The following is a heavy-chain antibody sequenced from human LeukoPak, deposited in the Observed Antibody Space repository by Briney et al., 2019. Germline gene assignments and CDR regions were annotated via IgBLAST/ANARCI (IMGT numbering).Heavy chain of an antibody. CDR3: AREDRAVVTGSPFDY. Sequence: SETLSLTCTVSGGSISSYYWSWIRQHPGKGLEWIGYIYYSGSTNYNTSLKSRVTISVDTSKNQFPLKLSSVTAADTAVYYCAREDRAVVTGSPFDYWGQGTLVTVSS. J-gene: IGHJ4*02. V-gene: IGHV4-59*01. D-gene: IGHD4-23*01. CDR1: GGSISSYY. CDR2: IYYSGST.